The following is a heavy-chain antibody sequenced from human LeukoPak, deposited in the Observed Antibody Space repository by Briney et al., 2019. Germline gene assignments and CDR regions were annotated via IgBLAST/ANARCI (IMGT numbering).Heavy chain of an antibody. D-gene: IGHD1-1*01. Sequence: GGSLRLSCAASGFTFSSYSMNWVRQAPGKGLEWVSVIYSGGSTYYADSVKGRFTISRDNSKNTLYLQMDSLRAEDTAVYYCAREQNELWGQGTLVTVSS. CDR1: GFTFSSYS. V-gene: IGHV3-66*01. CDR2: IYSGGST. CDR3: AREQNEL. J-gene: IGHJ4*02.